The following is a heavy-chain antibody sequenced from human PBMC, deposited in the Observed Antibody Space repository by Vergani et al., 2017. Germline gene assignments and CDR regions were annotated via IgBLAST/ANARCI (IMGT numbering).Heavy chain of an antibody. V-gene: IGHV4-59*01. CDR2: IYYSGST. CDR3: AGAPLEWLSPSD. J-gene: IGHJ4*02. Sequence: QVQLQESGPGLVKPSETLSLTCTVSGGSISSYYWSWIRQPPGKGLEWIGYIYYSGSTNYNPSLRSRVTISVDTSKNQFSLKLSSVTAADTAVYYCAGAPLEWLSPSDWGQGTLVTVSS. CDR1: GGSISSYY. D-gene: IGHD6-19*01.